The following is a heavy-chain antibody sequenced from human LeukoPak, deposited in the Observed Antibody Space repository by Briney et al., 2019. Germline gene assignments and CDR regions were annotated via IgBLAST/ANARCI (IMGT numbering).Heavy chain of an antibody. CDR1: GFTFSSYA. V-gene: IGHV3-23*01. Sequence: GGSLRLSCAASGFTFSSYAMSWVRQAPGKGLEWVSAISGSGGSTYYADSVKGRFTISRDNSKNTLYLQMNSLRAEDTAVYYCAKVSTGDSSGYYILAADYWGQGTLVTVSS. CDR3: AKVSTGDSSGYYILAADY. D-gene: IGHD3-22*01. J-gene: IGHJ4*02. CDR2: ISGSGGST.